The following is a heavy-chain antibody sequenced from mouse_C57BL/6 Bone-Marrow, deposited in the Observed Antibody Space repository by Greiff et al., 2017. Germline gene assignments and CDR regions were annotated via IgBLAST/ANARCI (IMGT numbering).Heavy chain of an antibody. J-gene: IGHJ4*01. D-gene: IGHD2-4*01. CDR1: GYTFTDYN. V-gene: IGHV1-18*01. Sequence: VQLQQSGPELVKPGASVKIPCKASGYTFTDYNMDWVKQSHGKSLEWIGDINPNNGGTIYNQKFKGKATLTVDTSSSTAYMELRSLTSEDTAVYYCARSQDYDGYYYAMDYWGQGTSVTVSS. CDR3: ARSQDYDGYYYAMDY. CDR2: INPNNGGT.